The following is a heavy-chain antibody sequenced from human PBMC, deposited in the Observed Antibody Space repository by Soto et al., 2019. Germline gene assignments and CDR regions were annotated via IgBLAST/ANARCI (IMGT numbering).Heavy chain of an antibody. D-gene: IGHD2-15*01. V-gene: IGHV4-59*01. CDR2: IYYSGST. CDR1: GGSISSYY. CDR3: ARRMRHYYGMDV. J-gene: IGHJ6*02. Sequence: QVQLQESGPGLVKPSETLSLTCTVSGGSISSYYWSWIRQPPGKGLEWIGYIYYSGSTNYNPSLTRRVTMSVDTSKNQFSLKLSSVTAADTAVYYCARRMRHYYGMDVWGQGTTVTVSS.